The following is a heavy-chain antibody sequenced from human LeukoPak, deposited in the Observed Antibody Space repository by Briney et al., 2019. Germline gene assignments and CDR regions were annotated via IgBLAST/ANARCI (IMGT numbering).Heavy chain of an antibody. D-gene: IGHD5-18*01. CDR1: GYTFTSYY. CDR2: INPSGGST. J-gene: IGHJ6*03. CDR3: AKNGAREDTAMVTAAYYYYMDV. V-gene: IGHV1-46*01. Sequence: ASVKVSSKASGYTFTSYYMHWVRQAPGQGLEWMGIINPSGGSTSYAQKFQGRVTMTRDMSTSTVYMELSSLRSEDTAVYYCAKNGAREDTAMVTAAYYYYMDVWGKGTTVTISS.